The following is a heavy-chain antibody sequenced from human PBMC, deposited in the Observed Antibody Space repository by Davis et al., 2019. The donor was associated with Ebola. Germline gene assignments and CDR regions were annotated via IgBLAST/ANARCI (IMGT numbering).Heavy chain of an antibody. CDR2: ISSSSSYI. J-gene: IGHJ6*04. CDR1: GFTFSSYS. V-gene: IGHV3-21*01. Sequence: GGSLRLSCAASGFTFSSYSMNWVRQAPGKGLEWVSSISSSSSYIYYADSVKGRFTISRDNAKNSLYLQMNSLRAEDTAVYYCAREDRHDLDPMDVWGKGTTVTVSS. CDR3: AREDRHDLDPMDV. D-gene: IGHD1-1*01.